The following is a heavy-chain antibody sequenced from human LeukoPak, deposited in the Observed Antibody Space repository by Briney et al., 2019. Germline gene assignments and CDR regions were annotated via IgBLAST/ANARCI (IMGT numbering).Heavy chain of an antibody. CDR2: IYPGDSDT. V-gene: IGHV5-51*01. J-gene: IGHJ6*03. Sequence: GESLKISCKGSGYNFTNYWIGWVRQMPGKGLEWMGIIYPGDSDTRYSPSFQGQVTISADKSISTAYLQWSSLKASDTAMYYRARLRGYSSSWSYYYYYMDVWGKGTTVTVSS. CDR1: GYNFTNYW. D-gene: IGHD6-13*01. CDR3: ARLRGYSSSWSYYYYYMDV.